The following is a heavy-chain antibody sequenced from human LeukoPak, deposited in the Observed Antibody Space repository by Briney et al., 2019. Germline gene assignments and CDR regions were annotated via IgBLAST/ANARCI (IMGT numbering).Heavy chain of an antibody. J-gene: IGHJ4*02. CDR3: ARGGPATAYDY. D-gene: IGHD5-12*01. V-gene: IGHV4-34*01. Sequence: SETLSLTCAVYGGSFSGYYWSWIRQPPGKGLEWIGEINHSGSTNYNPSLKSRVTISVDMSKNQFSLKLSSVTAADTAVYYCARGGPATAYDYWGQGTLVTVSS. CDR2: INHSGST. CDR1: GGSFSGYY.